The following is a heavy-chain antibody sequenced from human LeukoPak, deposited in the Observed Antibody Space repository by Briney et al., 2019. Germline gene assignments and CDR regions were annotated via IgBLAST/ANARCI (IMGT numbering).Heavy chain of an antibody. J-gene: IGHJ6*02. CDR3: ARHGTYYGSGSPLLSLYYYGMDV. CDR1: GYSFTSYW. Sequence: GESLKISCKGSGYSFTSYWIGWVRQMPGKGLEWMGIIYPGDSDTRYSPSFQGQVTISADKSISTAYLQWSSLKASDTAMYYCARHGTYYGSGSPLLSLYYYGMDVWGQGTTVTVSS. D-gene: IGHD3-10*01. V-gene: IGHV5-51*01. CDR2: IYPGDSDT.